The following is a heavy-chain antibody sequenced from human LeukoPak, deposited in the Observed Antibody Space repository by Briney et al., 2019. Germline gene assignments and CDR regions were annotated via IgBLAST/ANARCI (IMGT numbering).Heavy chain of an antibody. CDR3: ARRLYYYDSSRYYYPYFDY. CDR1: GGSISSSSYY. D-gene: IGHD3-22*01. Sequence: KPSETLSLTCTVSGGSISSSSYYWGWIRQPPGKGLEWIGSIYYSGSTYYNPSLKSRVTISVDTSKNQFSLKLSSVTAADTAVYYCARRLYYYDSSRYYYPYFDYWGQGTLVTVSS. V-gene: IGHV4-39*01. J-gene: IGHJ4*02. CDR2: IYYSGST.